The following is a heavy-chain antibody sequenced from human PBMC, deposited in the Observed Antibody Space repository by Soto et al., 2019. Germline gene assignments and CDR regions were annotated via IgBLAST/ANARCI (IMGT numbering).Heavy chain of an antibody. V-gene: IGHV4-59*01. D-gene: IGHD3-16*01. CDR2: VYNSGGT. CDR3: ARGGAPYNWFDP. CDR1: GGSMRSYY. Sequence: PSETLSLTCTVSGGSMRSYYWSWIRQPPGKGLEWVGYVYNSGGTNYNPSLKSRLTISIDTSKNQFSLRLRSVTAADTAVYYCARGGAPYNWFDPWGQGALVTVSS. J-gene: IGHJ5*02.